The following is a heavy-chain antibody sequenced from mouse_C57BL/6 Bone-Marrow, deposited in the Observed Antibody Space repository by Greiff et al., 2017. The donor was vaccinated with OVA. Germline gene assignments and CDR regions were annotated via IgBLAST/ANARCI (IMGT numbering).Heavy chain of an antibody. CDR3: ARDSPLRYWYFDV. D-gene: IGHD1-1*01. V-gene: IGHV1-26*01. Sequence: EVQLQQSGPELVKPGASVKISCKASGYTFTDYYMNWVKQSHGKSLEWIGDINPNNGGTSYNQKFKGKATLTVDKSSSTAYMELRSLTSEDAAVYYCARDSPLRYWYFDVWGTGTTVTVSS. J-gene: IGHJ1*03. CDR1: GYTFTDYY. CDR2: INPNNGGT.